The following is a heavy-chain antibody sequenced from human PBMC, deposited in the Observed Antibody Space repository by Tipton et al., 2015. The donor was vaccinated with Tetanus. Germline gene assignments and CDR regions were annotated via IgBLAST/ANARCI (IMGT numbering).Heavy chain of an antibody. CDR3: SKGKSPPPGGFFCYGMDV. V-gene: IGHV1-69*01. CDR2: IIPLFGTS. Sequence: QLVQSGAEVKKPGSSVKVSCKASGGTFSNYNINWVRQAPGQGLEWMGGIIPLFGTSNYAQKFRDRVTITADDSATPVYMEVSSPRSDGSGLFYCSKGKSPPPGGFFCYGMDVWGQGTTVTVSS. J-gene: IGHJ6*02. CDR1: GGTFSNYN. D-gene: IGHD3-16*01.